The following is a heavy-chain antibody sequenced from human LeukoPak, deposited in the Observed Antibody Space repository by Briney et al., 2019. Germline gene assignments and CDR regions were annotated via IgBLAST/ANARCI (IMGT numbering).Heavy chain of an antibody. V-gene: IGHV1-18*01. CDR1: GYTFTSYG. D-gene: IGHD3-10*01. Sequence: GASVKVSCKASGYTFTSYGISWVRQAPGQGLEWMGWISAYSGNTNYAQKLQGRVTMTTDTSTSTAYMELRSLRSDDTAVYYCARNPRYGSGSYYTSIDYWGQGTLVTVSS. CDR3: ARNPRYGSGSYYTSIDY. CDR2: ISAYSGNT. J-gene: IGHJ4*02.